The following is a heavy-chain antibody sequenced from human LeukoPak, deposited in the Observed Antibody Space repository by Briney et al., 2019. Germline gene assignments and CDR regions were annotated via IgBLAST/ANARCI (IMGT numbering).Heavy chain of an antibody. CDR1: GGSISSYY. J-gene: IGHJ3*02. CDR3: ARGSGYSYGYDAFDI. D-gene: IGHD5-18*01. Sequence: PSETLSLTSTAPGGSISSYYWSWIRQPPGKGLECLGYIYYSGSTNYNPSLKSRVTRSVDTSKNQFSLKLSSVTAADTAVYYCARGSGYSYGYDAFDIWGQGTMVTVSS. V-gene: IGHV4-59*12. CDR2: IYYSGST.